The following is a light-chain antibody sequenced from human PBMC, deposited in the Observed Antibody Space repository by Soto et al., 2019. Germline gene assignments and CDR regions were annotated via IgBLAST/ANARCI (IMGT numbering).Light chain of an antibody. V-gene: IGKV3-20*01. J-gene: IGKJ1*01. CDR3: HQYGSPQWWK. Sequence: EIVLTQSTGTLSLSPGERATLSCRASQSVSSSYLAWYQQKPGQAPRLLIYGASSRATGIPDRFSGSGSGTDFTLTIIRLEREDFAEENSHQYGSPQWWKFAEGTKVDVK. CDR2: GAS. CDR1: QSVSSSY.